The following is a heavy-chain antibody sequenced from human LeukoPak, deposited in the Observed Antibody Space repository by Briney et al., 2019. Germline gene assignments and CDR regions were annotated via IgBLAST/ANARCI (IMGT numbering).Heavy chain of an antibody. Sequence: ASVKVSCNAFGFSFVSFGFNWVRQAPGQGLEWMGWINPNTAGTNYAQKFLGGVTLTWDTSISTAYMELNRLTSDDTAVYYCATSAGDYRAGHYYYMGVWGKGTSVTVSS. CDR1: GFSFVSFG. D-gene: IGHD4-11*01. CDR3: ATSAGDYRAGHYYYMGV. J-gene: IGHJ6*03. V-gene: IGHV1-2*02. CDR2: INPNTAGT.